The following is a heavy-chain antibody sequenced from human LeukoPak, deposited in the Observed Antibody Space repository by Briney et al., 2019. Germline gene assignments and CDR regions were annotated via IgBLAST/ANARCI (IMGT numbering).Heavy chain of an antibody. J-gene: IGHJ4*02. D-gene: IGHD3-10*01. CDR1: GYTFTGYY. V-gene: IGHV1-2*04. CDR2: INPNSGGT. Sequence: VASVKVSCKASGYTFTGYYMHWVRQAPGQGLEWMGWINPNSGGTNYAQKFQGWVTMTRDTSISTAYMELSRLRSDDTAVYYCARAGRENGSGSYDYWGQGTPVTVSS. CDR3: ARAGRENGSGSYDY.